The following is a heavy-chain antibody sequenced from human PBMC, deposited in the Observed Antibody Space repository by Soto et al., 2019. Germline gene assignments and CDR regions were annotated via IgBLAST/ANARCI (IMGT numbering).Heavy chain of an antibody. J-gene: IGHJ6*02. V-gene: IGHV1-69*13. Sequence: SVKVSCKASGGTFSNYTISWVRQAPGQGLEWMGVIIPVFGTTDYEQKFQGRVTITADGSTSTAYMKLSSLRSADTAVYYCARSSPYIVVRKPTGNQDYYGMDVWGQGTTVTVSS. D-gene: IGHD2-2*01. CDR2: IIPVFGTT. CDR1: GGTFSNYT. CDR3: ARSSPYIVVRKPTGNQDYYGMDV.